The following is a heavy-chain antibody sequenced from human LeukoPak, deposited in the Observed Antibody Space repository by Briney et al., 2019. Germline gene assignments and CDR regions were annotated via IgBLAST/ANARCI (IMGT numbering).Heavy chain of an antibody. CDR2: INTNTGNP. Sequence: ASAKVSCKASGYTFTSYAMNWVRQAPGQGLEWMGWINTNTGNPTYAQGFTGRFVFSLDTSVSTAYLQISSLKAEDTAVYYCARDFYYDSSGYLEFPESPFDPWGQGTLVTVSS. V-gene: IGHV7-4-1*02. J-gene: IGHJ5*02. D-gene: IGHD3-22*01. CDR1: GYTFTSYA. CDR3: ARDFYYDSSGYLEFPESPFDP.